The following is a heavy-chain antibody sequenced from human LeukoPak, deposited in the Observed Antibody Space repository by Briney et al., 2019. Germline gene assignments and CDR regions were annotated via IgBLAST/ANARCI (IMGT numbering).Heavy chain of an antibody. CDR2: ISSGGTPI. CDR3: TYLRTPYYNDKWLDP. CDR1: GFTFRTFS. J-gene: IGHJ5*02. V-gene: IGHV3-48*04. D-gene: IGHD3/OR15-3a*01. Sequence: GGSLRLSCAASGFTFRTFSMNWVRQAPGKGLEWLSYISSGGTPIYYADSVKGRFTISRADAQNLVYLHMNSLRAEDTAVYYCTYLRTPYYNDKWLDPWGQGALVTVSS.